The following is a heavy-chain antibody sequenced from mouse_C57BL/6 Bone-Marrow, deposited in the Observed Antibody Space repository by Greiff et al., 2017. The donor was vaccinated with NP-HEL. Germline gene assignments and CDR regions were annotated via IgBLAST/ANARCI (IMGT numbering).Heavy chain of an antibody. J-gene: IGHJ2*01. D-gene: IGHD1-1*01. V-gene: IGHV5-6*01. CDR3: ARRGVVARDYFDY. Sequence: EVQLVESGGDLVKPGGSLTLSCAASGFTFSSYGMSWVRQTPDKRLEWVATISSGGSYTYYTDRVKGRFTISRDNSKNTLYLQMSSLKSDDTAMYYCARRGVVARDYFDYWGQGTTLTVSS. CDR2: ISSGGSYT. CDR1: GFTFSSYG.